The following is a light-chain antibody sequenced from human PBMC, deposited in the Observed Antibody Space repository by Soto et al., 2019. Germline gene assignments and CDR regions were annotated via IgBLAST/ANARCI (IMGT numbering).Light chain of an antibody. J-gene: IGKJ1*01. CDR1: QSLLYSSNNKNY. CDR3: QQYYSTPQT. CDR2: WAS. V-gene: IGKV4-1*01. Sequence: IVMTQSPDSLAVSRGERSTINCKSSQSLLYSSNNKNYLAWYQQKTGQPPKLLISWASTRESGVPDRFSGSGSGTDFTLTISSLQAEDVAVYYCQQYYSTPQTFGQGTKVDIK.